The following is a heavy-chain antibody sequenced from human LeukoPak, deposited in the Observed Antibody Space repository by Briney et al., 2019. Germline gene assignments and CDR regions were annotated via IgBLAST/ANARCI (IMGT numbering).Heavy chain of an antibody. V-gene: IGHV4-39*07. Sequence: SETLSLTCTVSGASISSSGYYWGWIRQPPGKGLEWIGTIYYSGSTNYNPSLKSRVTISVDTSKNQFSLKLSSVTATDTAVYYCARGPNCSGGSCYSGDYWGQGTLVTVSS. CDR2: IYYSGST. CDR1: GASISSSGYY. J-gene: IGHJ4*02. CDR3: ARGPNCSGGSCYSGDY. D-gene: IGHD2-15*01.